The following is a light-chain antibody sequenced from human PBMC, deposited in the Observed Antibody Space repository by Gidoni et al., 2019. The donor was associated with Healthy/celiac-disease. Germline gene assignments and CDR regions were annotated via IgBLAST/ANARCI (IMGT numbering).Light chain of an antibody. CDR1: QDISNY. CDR3: QQSFT. V-gene: IGKV1-33*01. Sequence: DLQMTQSPSSLSASVGDRVTINCQARQDISNYLNWYQQKPGKAPKLLIYDASNLETGVPSRFSGSGSGTDFTFTISSLQPEDIATYYCQQSFTFXPXTKVDIK. J-gene: IGKJ3*01. CDR2: DAS.